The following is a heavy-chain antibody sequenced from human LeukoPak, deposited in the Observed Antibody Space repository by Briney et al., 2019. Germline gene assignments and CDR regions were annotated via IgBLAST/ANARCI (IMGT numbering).Heavy chain of an antibody. D-gene: IGHD6-19*01. J-gene: IGHJ3*02. V-gene: IGHV3-9*01. CDR2: ISWNSGSI. CDR1: GFTFDDYA. CDR3: AKDTPQWLVLNSPGAFDI. Sequence: GRSLRLSCAASGFTFDDYAMHWVRQAPGKGLEWVSGISWNSGSIGYADSVKGRFTISRDNAKNSLYLQMNSLRAEDTALYYCAKDTPQWLVLNSPGAFDIWGQGTMVTVSS.